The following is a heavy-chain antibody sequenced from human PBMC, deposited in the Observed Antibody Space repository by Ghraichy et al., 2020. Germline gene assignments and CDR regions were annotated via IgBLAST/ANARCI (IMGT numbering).Heavy chain of an antibody. CDR1: GFTFSSYW. CDR2: INSDGSST. Sequence: GGSLRLSCAASGFTFSSYWMHWVRQAPGKGLVWVSRINSDGSSTSYADSVKGRFTISRDNAKNTLYLQMNSLRAEDTAVYYCARGGYYTSYYYYGMDVWGQGTTVTVSS. CDR3: ARGGYYTSYYYYGMDV. V-gene: IGHV3-74*01. D-gene: IGHD3-3*01. J-gene: IGHJ6*02.